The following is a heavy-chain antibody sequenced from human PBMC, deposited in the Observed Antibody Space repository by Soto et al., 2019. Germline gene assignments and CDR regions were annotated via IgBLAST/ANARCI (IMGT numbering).Heavy chain of an antibody. Sequence: SETLSLTCAVYGGSFSGYYWSWIRQPPGKGLEWIGEINHSGSTNYNPSLKSRVTISVDTSKNQFSLKLSSVTAADTAVYYCARGSPNRKDIVVVVAATDFDYWGQGTLVTVSS. CDR2: INHSGST. V-gene: IGHV4-34*01. D-gene: IGHD2-15*01. CDR3: ARGSPNRKDIVVVVAATDFDY. J-gene: IGHJ4*02. CDR1: GGSFSGYY.